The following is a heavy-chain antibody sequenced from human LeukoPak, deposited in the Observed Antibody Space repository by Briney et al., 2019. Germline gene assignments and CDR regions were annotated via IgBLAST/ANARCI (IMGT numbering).Heavy chain of an antibody. CDR3: AKVRGNDYGDYCLDP. D-gene: IGHD4-17*01. CDR1: GGSISSYF. CDR2: TYYTGST. V-gene: IGHV4-59*01. Sequence: SETLSLTCTVSGGSISSYFWSWIRQPPGKGLEWIAYTYYTGSTTYNPSLMSRVTMSIDTSKNQFSLNLSSVTAADTAVYYCAKVRGNDYGDYCLDPWGQGTLVTVSS. J-gene: IGHJ5*02.